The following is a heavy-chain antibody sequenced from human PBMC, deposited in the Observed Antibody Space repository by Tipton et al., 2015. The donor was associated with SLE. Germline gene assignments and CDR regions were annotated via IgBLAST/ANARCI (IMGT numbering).Heavy chain of an antibody. CDR3: ASGRYSYGYETPNWFDP. CDR1: GGSISSGNYY. CDR2: IYYSGST. D-gene: IGHD5-18*01. Sequence: TLSLTCTVSGGSISSGNYYWSWIRQHPGKGLEWIGYIYYSGSTFYNPSLKSRITTSVDTSKNQFSLKVRSVTAADTAVYYCASGRYSYGYETPNWFDPWGQGTLVTVSS. V-gene: IGHV4-31*03. J-gene: IGHJ5*02.